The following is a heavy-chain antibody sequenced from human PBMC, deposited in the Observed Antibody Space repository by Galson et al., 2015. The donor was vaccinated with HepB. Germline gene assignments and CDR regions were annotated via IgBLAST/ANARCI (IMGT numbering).Heavy chain of an antibody. CDR3: ARGNTIFALYDFDY. D-gene: IGHD3-3*01. CDR1: GFTFSSYS. Sequence: SLRLSCAASGFTFSSYSMSWVRQAPGKGLEWVSYISTSSSTIYYADSVKGRFTISRDNAKNSLYLQMNSLRAEDTAVYYCARGNTIFALYDFDYWGQGTLVTVSS. CDR2: ISTSSSTI. J-gene: IGHJ4*02. V-gene: IGHV3-48*04.